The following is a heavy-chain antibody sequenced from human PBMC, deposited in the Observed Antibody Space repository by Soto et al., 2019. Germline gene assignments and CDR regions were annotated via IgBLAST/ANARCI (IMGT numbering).Heavy chain of an antibody. CDR3: ARDEGVYGGNPPPPSY. CDR1: GYTFTSYY. D-gene: IGHD4-17*01. J-gene: IGHJ4*02. Sequence: ASVKVSCKASGYTFTSYYMHWVRQAPGQGLEWMGIINPSGGSTSYAQKFQGRVTMTRDTSTSTVYMELSSLRSEDTAVYYCARDEGVYGGNPPPPSYWGQGTLVTVSS. V-gene: IGHV1-46*01. CDR2: INPSGGST.